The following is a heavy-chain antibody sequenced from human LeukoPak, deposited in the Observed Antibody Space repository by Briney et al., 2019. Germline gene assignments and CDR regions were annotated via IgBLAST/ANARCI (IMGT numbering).Heavy chain of an antibody. Sequence: ASVKVSCKASGYTFTSYYMHWGRQAPGQGLEWRGIINPSGGSTSYAQKFQGRVTMTRDTSTSTVYMELSSLRSEDTAVYYCARASARTVTTVGYWGQGTLVTVSS. CDR1: GYTFTSYY. CDR3: ARASARTVTTVGY. D-gene: IGHD4-23*01. J-gene: IGHJ4*02. V-gene: IGHV1-46*01. CDR2: INPSGGST.